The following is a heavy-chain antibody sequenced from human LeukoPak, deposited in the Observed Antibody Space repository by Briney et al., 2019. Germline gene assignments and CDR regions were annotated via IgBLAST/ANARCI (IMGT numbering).Heavy chain of an antibody. CDR3: AGYPTVVVVPAAITGDAFDI. V-gene: IGHV4-38-2*01. D-gene: IGHD2-2*02. J-gene: IGHJ3*02. Sequence: SETLSLXCAVSGYSISSGYYCGWTRQPPGKGLEWIGSIYHSGSTYYNPSLKSRVTISVDTSKNQFSLKLSSVTAADTAVYYCAGYPTVVVVPAAITGDAFDIWGQGTMVTVSS. CDR2: IYHSGST. CDR1: GYSISSGYY.